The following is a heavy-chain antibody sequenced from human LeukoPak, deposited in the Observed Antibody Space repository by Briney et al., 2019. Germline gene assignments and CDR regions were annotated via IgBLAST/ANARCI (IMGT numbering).Heavy chain of an antibody. V-gene: IGHV4-34*01. CDR1: GGSFSGYY. J-gene: IGHJ4*02. CDR3: ARVREYDYIWGSYRYYFDY. Sequence: SETLSLTCAVYGGSFSGYYWSWIRQPSWKWLECIGEINHSGSTNYNPYLKSRVAISVDTSKNQFSLKLSSVTAADTAVYYCARVREYDYIWGSYRYYFDYWGQGTLVTVSS. CDR2: INHSGST. D-gene: IGHD3-16*02.